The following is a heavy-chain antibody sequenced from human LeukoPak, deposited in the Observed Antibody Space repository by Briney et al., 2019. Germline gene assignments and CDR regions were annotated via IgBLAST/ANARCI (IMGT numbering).Heavy chain of an antibody. Sequence: GGSLGLACAASGFTFSGSAMHWVRQASGKGLEWVGRIRSKANSYATAYAASVKGRFTISRDDSKNTAYLQMNSLKTEDTAVHYCTSTGNYDILTGYLGYWGQGTLVTVSS. CDR2: IRSKANSYAT. CDR1: GFTFSGSA. J-gene: IGHJ4*02. V-gene: IGHV3-73*01. D-gene: IGHD3-9*01. CDR3: TSTGNYDILTGYLGY.